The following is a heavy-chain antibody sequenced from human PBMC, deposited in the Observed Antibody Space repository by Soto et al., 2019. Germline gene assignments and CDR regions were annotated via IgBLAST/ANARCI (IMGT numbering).Heavy chain of an antibody. CDR2: IYDDGSA. D-gene: IGHD2-15*01. Sequence: PSETLSLTCTVSGGSISSSYWSWIRQPPGKGLEWLAYIYDDGSANYNPSLKSRATISLDMSKNQFSLKLTSVTAADTAVYYCARVKYCSGGSCRKNWFDPWGQGTLVTVS. V-gene: IGHV4-59*01. CDR1: GGSISSSY. CDR3: ARVKYCSGGSCRKNWFDP. J-gene: IGHJ5*02.